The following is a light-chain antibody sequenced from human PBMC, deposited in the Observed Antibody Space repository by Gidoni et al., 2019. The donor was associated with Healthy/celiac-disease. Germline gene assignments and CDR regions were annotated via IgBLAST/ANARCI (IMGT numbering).Light chain of an antibody. CDR1: SSNIGSNY. J-gene: IGLJ1*01. CDR3: AAWDDSLSGYV. Sequence: QSVLTQPPSASGTPGQRVTISCSGSSSNIGSNYVYGYQQLPGTAPKLLIYRNNQRPSGVPDRFSGSKSGTSASLAISGLRSEDEADYYCAAWDDSLSGYVFGTGTKVTVL. CDR2: RNN. V-gene: IGLV1-47*01.